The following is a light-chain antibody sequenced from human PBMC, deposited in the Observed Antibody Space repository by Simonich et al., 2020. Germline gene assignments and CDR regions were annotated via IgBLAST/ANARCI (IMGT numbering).Light chain of an antibody. Sequence: DIQMTQSPSSLPASVGDRVTITCRASQSISSYLTWYQQKPGKAPKLLIYAASSLQSGVPARFSGSGSGTDFTLTISSLQPEDCATYYCQQSYSTPLTFGGGTKVEIK. CDR2: AAS. J-gene: IGKJ4*01. CDR3: QQSYSTPLT. V-gene: IGKV1-39*01. CDR1: QSISSY.